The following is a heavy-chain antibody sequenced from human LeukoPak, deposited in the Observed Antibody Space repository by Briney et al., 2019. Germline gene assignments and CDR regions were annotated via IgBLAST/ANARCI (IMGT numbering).Heavy chain of an antibody. Sequence: MSSETLSLTCTVSGGSISSSSYYWGWIRQPPGKGLEWIGSIYYSGSTYYNPSLKSRVTISVDTSKNQFSLKLSSVTAADTAVYYCARGYYYDNYFDYWGQGTLVTVSS. CDR3: ARGYYYDNYFDY. CDR1: GGSISSSSYY. CDR2: IYYSGST. D-gene: IGHD3-22*01. J-gene: IGHJ4*02. V-gene: IGHV4-39*07.